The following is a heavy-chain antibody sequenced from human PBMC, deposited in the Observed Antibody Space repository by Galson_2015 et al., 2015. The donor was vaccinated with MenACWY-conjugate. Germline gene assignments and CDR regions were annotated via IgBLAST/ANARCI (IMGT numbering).Heavy chain of an antibody. CDR1: GFTFRNYW. J-gene: IGHJ6*02. V-gene: IGHV3-7*03. Sequence: SLRLSCAASGFTFRNYWMTWVRQAPGKGLEWVASIKKDGSEEYYVYSVKGRFTISRYNAKNYLYLEMKSLRVEDTDVYSCARGRYGMDVWGQGTPVTASS. CDR2: IKKDGSEE. CDR3: ARGRYGMDV.